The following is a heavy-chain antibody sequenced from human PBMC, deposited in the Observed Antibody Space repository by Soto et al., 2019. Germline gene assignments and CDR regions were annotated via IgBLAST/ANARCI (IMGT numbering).Heavy chain of an antibody. V-gene: IGHV1-2*04. CDR3: ARDARGDEAPMDY. J-gene: IGHJ4*02. Sequence: QVQLVQTGAEVKKPGASVKVSCKASGYTFTGYYMHWVRQAPGQGLEWMGWMNPNSGGTIYAQKFQGWVTMTRDTPISTAYMELSRLRPDDTAVYYCARDARGDEAPMDYWGQGTLVTVSS. CDR1: GYTFTGYY. D-gene: IGHD3-10*01. CDR2: MNPNSGGT.